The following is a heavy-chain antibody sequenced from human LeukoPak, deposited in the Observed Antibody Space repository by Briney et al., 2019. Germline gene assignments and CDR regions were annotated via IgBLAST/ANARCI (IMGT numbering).Heavy chain of an antibody. J-gene: IGHJ3*02. V-gene: IGHV3-9*01. D-gene: IGHD6-13*01. CDR2: ISWNSGSI. CDR1: GFTFDDYA. Sequence: GGSLRLSCAASGFTFDDYAMHWVRQAPGKGLEWVSGISWNSGSIGYADSVKGRFTISRDNAKNTLYLQMNSLRAEDTAVYYCAKDEFGSSSWYKGAFDIWGQGTMVTVSS. CDR3: AKDEFGSSSWYKGAFDI.